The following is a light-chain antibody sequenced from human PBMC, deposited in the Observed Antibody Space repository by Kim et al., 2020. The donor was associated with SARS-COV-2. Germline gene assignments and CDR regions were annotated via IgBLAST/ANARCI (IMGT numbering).Light chain of an antibody. J-gene: IGLJ1*01. CDR3: QAWDSSTFYV. V-gene: IGLV3-1*01. CDR2: EDN. CDR1: KLGDKY. Sequence: VSPGQTARINCSGDKLGDKYTCWYQQKPGQSPLLVMYEDNKRPSGIPERFSGSNSGNTATLTISGTQAVDEADYYCQAWDSSTFYVFGTGTKVTVL.